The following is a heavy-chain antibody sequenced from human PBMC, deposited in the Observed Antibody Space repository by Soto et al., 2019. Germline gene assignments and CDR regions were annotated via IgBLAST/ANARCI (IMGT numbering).Heavy chain of an antibody. Sequence: GGSLRLSCAASGFTVSSNYMSWVRQAPGKGLEWVSVIYSGGSTYYADSVKGRFTISRDNSKNTLYLQMNSLRAEDTAVYYCARVSLGFRGVIPFYGMDVWGQGTTVTVSS. CDR1: GFTVSSNY. J-gene: IGHJ6*02. D-gene: IGHD3-10*01. V-gene: IGHV3-66*01. CDR3: ARVSLGFRGVIPFYGMDV. CDR2: IYSGGST.